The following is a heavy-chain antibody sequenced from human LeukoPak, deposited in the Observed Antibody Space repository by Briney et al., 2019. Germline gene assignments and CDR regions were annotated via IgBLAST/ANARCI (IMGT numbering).Heavy chain of an antibody. V-gene: IGHV4-34*01. CDR3: ARVGLLKAAVDY. Sequence: SETLSLTCAVYGGSFTGYYWSWIRQSPGKGLEWIGEINHSGSTNYNPSPKSRVTISVDTSKNQFSLKLSSVTAADTAVYYCARVGLLKAAVDYWGQGTLVTVSS. D-gene: IGHD6-13*01. J-gene: IGHJ4*02. CDR1: GGSFTGYY. CDR2: INHSGST.